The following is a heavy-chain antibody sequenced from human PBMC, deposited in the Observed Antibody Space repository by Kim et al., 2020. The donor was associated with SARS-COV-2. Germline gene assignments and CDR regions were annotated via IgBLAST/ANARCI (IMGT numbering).Heavy chain of an antibody. Sequence: GGSLRLSCAVSGFTFTDYYMTWIRQAPGKGLEHISYISPTGSRVYHGHSVKGRFTASRDNAKNSLYLDLNSLSTEDTGVYYCARLELTSFMDYWGQGALV. D-gene: IGHD3-10*01. J-gene: IGHJ4*02. CDR3: ARLELTSFMDY. CDR1: GFTFTDYY. V-gene: IGHV3-11*04. CDR2: ISPTGSRV.